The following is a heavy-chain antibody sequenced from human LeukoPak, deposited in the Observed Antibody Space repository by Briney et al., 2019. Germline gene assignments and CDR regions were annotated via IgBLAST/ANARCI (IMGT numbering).Heavy chain of an antibody. CDR2: ISSSGGTT. J-gene: IGHJ4*02. Sequence: WGSLRLSCAASGFTFSTYAVNWVRQAPGKGLEWGSAISSSGGTTYYADSVKGRFSISRDNSKNTLYLRMNSLRAEDTAIYYCAKDRNAWPINFDSWGQGTLVTVSA. CDR1: GFTFSTYA. D-gene: IGHD1-14*01. V-gene: IGHV3-23*01. CDR3: AKDRNAWPINFDS.